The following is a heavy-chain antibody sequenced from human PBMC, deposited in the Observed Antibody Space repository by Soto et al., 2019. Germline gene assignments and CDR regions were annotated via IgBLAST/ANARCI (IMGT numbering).Heavy chain of an antibody. V-gene: IGHV3-64*01. CDR1: GFTFSSYA. CDR2: ISSNGGST. D-gene: IGHD3-10*01. Sequence: EVQLVESGGGLVQPGGSLRLSCAASGFTFSSYAMHWVRQAPGKGLEYVSAISSNGGSTYYANSVKGRFTISRDNSKNPLYLQMGSLRAEDMAVSYCARQGRAVSSYYFDYWGQGTLVTVSS. CDR3: ARQGRAVSSYYFDY. J-gene: IGHJ4*02.